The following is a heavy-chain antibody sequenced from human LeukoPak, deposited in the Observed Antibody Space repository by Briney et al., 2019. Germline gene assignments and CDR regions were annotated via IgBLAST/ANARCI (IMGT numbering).Heavy chain of an antibody. J-gene: IGHJ4*02. V-gene: IGHV3-23*01. CDR3: ARERETYGLSFDC. D-gene: IGHD3-10*01. CDR1: GFTFSTYT. CDR2: ISGSGGST. Sequence: GGSLRLSCAASGFTFSTYTMSWVRQAPGKGLEWVSTISGSGGSTYYADSVKGRFTISRDNSKNTLNLQMNSLRAEDTAVYYCARERETYGLSFDCWGQGTLVTVPS.